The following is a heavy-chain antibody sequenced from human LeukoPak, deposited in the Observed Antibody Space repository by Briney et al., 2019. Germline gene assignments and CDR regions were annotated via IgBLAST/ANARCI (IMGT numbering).Heavy chain of an antibody. CDR1: GFTFNNYG. CDR2: ISFDGSNK. CDR3: AKDWGHQFGSGSSDFDS. Sequence: GRSLRLSCAASGFTFNNYGMQWLRQAPGKGLEWVAVISFDGSNKFYADSVKSRFIISRDNPKSMLYLQMNRLRAEDTAVYYCAKDWGHQFGSGSSDFDSWGRGTLVTVSS. V-gene: IGHV3-30*18. J-gene: IGHJ4*02. D-gene: IGHD3-10*01.